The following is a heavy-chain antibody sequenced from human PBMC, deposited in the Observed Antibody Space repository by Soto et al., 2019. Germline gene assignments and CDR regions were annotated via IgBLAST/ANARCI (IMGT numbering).Heavy chain of an antibody. CDR2: ISRSSSHT. D-gene: IGHD1-20*01. CDR1: GFTFSDYY. CDR3: AGQGLITGTLLHYYGMDL. J-gene: IGHJ6*02. V-gene: IGHV3-11*06. Sequence: GGSLRLSCEFFGFTFSDYYMSWIRQAPGKGLEWVSYISRSSSHTDYADSVKGRFTISRDNAKNSVYLQMNSLRAEDTAVYYCAGQGLITGTLLHYYGMDLWGQGTTVTVSS.